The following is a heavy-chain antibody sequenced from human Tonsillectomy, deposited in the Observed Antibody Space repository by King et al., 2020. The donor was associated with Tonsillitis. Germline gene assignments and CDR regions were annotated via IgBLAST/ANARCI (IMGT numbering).Heavy chain of an antibody. CDR1: GFTFSIYG. CDR3: ARDRGPFDY. CDR2: IWYDGRNK. V-gene: IGHV3-33*01. D-gene: IGHD3-10*01. Sequence: QLVQAGGGVVQPGRSLRLSCAASGFTFSIYGIHWVRQAPGTGLELGSVIWYDGRNKYYADAVKGRFTISRDNSKNTLYLQMNSLRAEDTAVYYCARDRGPFDYWGQGTLVTVSS. J-gene: IGHJ4*02.